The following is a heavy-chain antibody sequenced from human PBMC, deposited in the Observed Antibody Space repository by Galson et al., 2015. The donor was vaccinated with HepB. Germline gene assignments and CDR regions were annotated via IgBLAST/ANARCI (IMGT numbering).Heavy chain of an antibody. D-gene: IGHD3-22*01. J-gene: IGHJ4*02. Sequence: SLRLSCAASEFTFDDYAMHWVRQAPGKGLEWISYITWNGGSVGYEDSVKGRFTVSRDNAKNSLYLQMNSLRVEDTAFYYCAKEAFDSSGHYFEYFDSWGQGTLVTVSS. CDR2: ITWNGGSV. CDR1: EFTFDDYA. V-gene: IGHV3-9*01. CDR3: AKEAFDSSGHYFEYFDS.